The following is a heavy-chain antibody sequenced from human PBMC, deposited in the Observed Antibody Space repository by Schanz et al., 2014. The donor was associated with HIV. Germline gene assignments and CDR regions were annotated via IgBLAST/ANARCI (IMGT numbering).Heavy chain of an antibody. CDR1: GYTFSSYD. Sequence: QAQLVQSGAEVKKPGASVKVSCKASGYTFSSYDINWVRQATGQGLEWMGWMNPNSGHTGYAQKFRGRVDMTRTTSISTAYMELRGLTSEDTAVYFCARARAKIEGRPVGNWFDPWGQGTLVTVSS. J-gene: IGHJ5*02. D-gene: IGHD6-6*01. CDR3: ARARAKIEGRPVGNWFDP. CDR2: MNPNSGHT. V-gene: IGHV1-8*01.